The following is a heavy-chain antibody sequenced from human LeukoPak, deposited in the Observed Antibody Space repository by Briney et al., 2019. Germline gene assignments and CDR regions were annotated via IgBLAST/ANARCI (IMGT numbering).Heavy chain of an antibody. V-gene: IGHV4-39*01. CDR3: ARYQEIAIHC. Sequence: PSETLSLTCTVSGGSISSSSYYWGWIRQPPGKGLEWIGSIYYSGSTYYNPSLKSRVTISVDTSKNQFSLKLSSVTAADTAVYYCARYQEIAIHCWGQGTLVTVSS. D-gene: IGHD2-21*01. J-gene: IGHJ4*02. CDR2: IYYSGST. CDR1: GGSISSSSYY.